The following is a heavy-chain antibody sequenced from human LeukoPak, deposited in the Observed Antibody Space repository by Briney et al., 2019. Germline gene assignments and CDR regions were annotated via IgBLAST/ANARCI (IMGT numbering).Heavy chain of an antibody. CDR2: IGTEDDT. V-gene: IGHV3-13*01. J-gene: IGHJ2*01. Sequence: GGSLRLSCTASGFTLRNYEMHWVRQTTEKGLEWVSGIGTEDDTFYPVSVKGGFTISRENAENSFYLQMNSLRAGDTAVYYCARGRFVLVPSLERWYFDLWGRGTLVTVSS. D-gene: IGHD2-8*02. CDR3: ARGRFVLVPSLERWYFDL. CDR1: GFTLRNYE.